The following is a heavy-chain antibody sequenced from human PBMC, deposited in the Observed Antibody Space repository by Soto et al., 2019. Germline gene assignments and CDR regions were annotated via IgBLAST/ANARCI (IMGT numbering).Heavy chain of an antibody. V-gene: IGHV3-33*01. CDR3: ALSPGPT. CDR2: IWYDGSNK. CDR1: GFTFSSYG. J-gene: IGHJ3*01. Sequence: QVQLVESGGGVVQPGRSLRLSCAASGFTFSSYGMHWVRQAPGKGLEWVAVIWYDGSNKYYADSVKGRFTISRDNSKNTLNLQMNSLRAEDTAVYYCALSPGPTWGQGTMVTVSS.